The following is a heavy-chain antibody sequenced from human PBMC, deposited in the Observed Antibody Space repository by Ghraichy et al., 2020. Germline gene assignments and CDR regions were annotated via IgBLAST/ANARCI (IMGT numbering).Heavy chain of an antibody. CDR1: GFTFSSYA. Sequence: GGSLRLSCAASGFTFSSYAMHWVRQAPGKGLEWVAVISYDGSNKYYADSVKGRFTISRDNSKNTLYLQMNSLRAEDTAVYYCARDSGGYDSSGYYYNWFDPWGQGTLVTVSS. J-gene: IGHJ5*02. D-gene: IGHD3-22*01. CDR2: ISYDGSNK. CDR3: ARDSGGYDSSGYYYNWFDP. V-gene: IGHV3-30-3*01.